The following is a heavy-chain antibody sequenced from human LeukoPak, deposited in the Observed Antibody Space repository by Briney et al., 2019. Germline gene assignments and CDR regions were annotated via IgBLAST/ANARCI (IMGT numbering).Heavy chain of an antibody. CDR2: IYSGGST. V-gene: IGHV3-53*01. J-gene: IGHJ4*02. D-gene: IGHD3-22*01. CDR3: ARWDSSGYHKYYFDY. CDR1: GFTFSRFW. Sequence: GGSLRLSCAASGFTFSRFWMSWVRQAPGKGLEWVSIIYSGGSTYYADSVRGRFTISRDNSKNTLYLQMNSLTAEDTAVNYCARWDSSGYHKYYFDYWGQGTLVTVSS.